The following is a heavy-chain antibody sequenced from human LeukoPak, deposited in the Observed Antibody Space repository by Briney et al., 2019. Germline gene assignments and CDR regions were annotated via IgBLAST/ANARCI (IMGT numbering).Heavy chain of an antibody. CDR3: ARVMAGGGYYYYMDV. Sequence: SETLSLTCTVSGGSISSSSYYWGWIRQPPGKGLEWIGSIYYSGSTYYNPSLKSRVTISVDTSKNQFSLKLSSVTAADTAVYYCARVMAGGGYYYYMDVWRKGTTVTVSS. D-gene: IGHD5-24*01. CDR2: IYYSGST. J-gene: IGHJ6*03. CDR1: GGSISSSSYY. V-gene: IGHV4-39*07.